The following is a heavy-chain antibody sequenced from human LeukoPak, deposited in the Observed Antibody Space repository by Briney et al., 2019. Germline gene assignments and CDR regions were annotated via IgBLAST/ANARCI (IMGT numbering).Heavy chain of an antibody. CDR2: IYPGDSDT. V-gene: IGHV5-51*01. Sequence: GESLKISCKGSGYSFTSYWIGWVRQMPGKGLEWMGIIYPGDSDTGYSPSFQGQVAISADKSISTAYLQWSSLKASDTAMYYCARLEAVTTLEPNWFDPWGQGTLVTVSS. CDR1: GYSFTSYW. D-gene: IGHD4-17*01. CDR3: ARLEAVTTLEPNWFDP. J-gene: IGHJ5*02.